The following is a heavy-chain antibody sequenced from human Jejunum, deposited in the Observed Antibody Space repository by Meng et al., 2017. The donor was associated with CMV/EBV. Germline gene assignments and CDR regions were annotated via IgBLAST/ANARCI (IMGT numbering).Heavy chain of an antibody. Sequence: LVQPGSECKKPGASLKVSCKASGYTFTRYPMNWVRQAPGQGLEWMGWISTNTGNPTYAQGFTGRFVFSVDTSVSTAYLQISSLKAEDTAVYYCGTLKYTSGFYGPAYWGQGALVTVSS. D-gene: IGHD6-19*01. J-gene: IGHJ4*02. CDR1: GYTFTRYP. CDR3: GTLKYTSGFYGPAY. CDR2: ISTNTGNP. V-gene: IGHV7-4-1*02.